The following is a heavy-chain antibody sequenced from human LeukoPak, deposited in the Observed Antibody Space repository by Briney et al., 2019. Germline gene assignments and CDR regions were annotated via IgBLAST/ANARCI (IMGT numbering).Heavy chain of an antibody. CDR3: ARGHQGYDDYRKWDY. D-gene: IGHD4-17*01. Sequence: ASVKVSCKASGYIFTDYYMHWVRQAPGQGLEWMAWINLKSGGTNYARKFQGRVTMTRDTSISTAYMEVSRLKSDDTAVYYCARGHQGYDDYRKWDYWGQGTLVTVSS. J-gene: IGHJ4*02. CDR1: GYIFTDYY. CDR2: INLKSGGT. V-gene: IGHV1-2*02.